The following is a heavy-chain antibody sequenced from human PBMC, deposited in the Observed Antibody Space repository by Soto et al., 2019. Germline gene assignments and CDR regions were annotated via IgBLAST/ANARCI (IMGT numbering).Heavy chain of an antibody. Sequence: GESLKISCAASGFTFSSYAMSWVRQAPGKGLEWVSAFSGSTTNTYYADSVKGRFTISRDNSKNMVYLQMNSLRAEDTAVYYCARDCSSTKCYSWGQGTLVTVSS. CDR3: ARDCSSTKCYS. CDR2: FSGSTTNT. CDR1: GFTFSSYA. D-gene: IGHD2-2*01. V-gene: IGHV3-23*01. J-gene: IGHJ4*02.